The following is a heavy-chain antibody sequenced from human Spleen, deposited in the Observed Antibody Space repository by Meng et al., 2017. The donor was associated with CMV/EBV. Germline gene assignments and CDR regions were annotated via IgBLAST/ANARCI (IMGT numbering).Heavy chain of an antibody. CDR1: GGAFSGYY. CDR2: ISQDRRA. J-gene: IGHJ4*02. D-gene: IGHD6-13*01. CDR3: AREPGNYFDY. Sequence: SLTCDVYGGAFSGYYWSWIRQPAGKGLEWIGEISQDRRANYNPSLKSRVTISLDTSKNQFSLKLSSVTAADTAVYYCAREPGNYFDYWGQGTLVTVSS. V-gene: IGHV4-34*01.